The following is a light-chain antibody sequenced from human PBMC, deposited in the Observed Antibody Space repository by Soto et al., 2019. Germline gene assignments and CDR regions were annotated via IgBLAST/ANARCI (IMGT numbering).Light chain of an antibody. CDR2: EVS. Sequence: QSALTQPASVSGSPGQSITISCTGTSSDVGGYNYVSWYQQHPGKAPKHMIYEVSNRPSGVSNRFSDSKSGNRASLTISGLQAEHEADYYCSSYTSSSSDYVFGTGTKLTVL. V-gene: IGLV2-14*01. CDR1: SSDVGGYNY. CDR3: SSYTSSSSDYV. J-gene: IGLJ1*01.